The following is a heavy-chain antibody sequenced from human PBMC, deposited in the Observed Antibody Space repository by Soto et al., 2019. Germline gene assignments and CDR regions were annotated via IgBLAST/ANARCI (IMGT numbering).Heavy chain of an antibody. CDR1: GGTFSSYA. CDR3: ARWAGRVRDYGGPFDY. J-gene: IGHJ4*02. D-gene: IGHD4-17*01. CDR2: ISTYSTNT. V-gene: IGHV1-69*06. Sequence: QVQLVQSGAEVKKPGSSVKVSCKASGGTFSSYAISWVRQAPGQGLEWMGGISTYSTNTNYAPKFQGRLLRTADTSTTTAHMELRSLRPDDTAVYYCARWAGRVRDYGGPFDYWGQGSLVTVSP.